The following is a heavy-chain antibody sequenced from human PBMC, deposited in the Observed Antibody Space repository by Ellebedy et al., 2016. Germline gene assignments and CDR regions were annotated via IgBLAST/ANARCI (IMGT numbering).Heavy chain of an antibody. CDR2: ISSDGREK. J-gene: IGHJ4*02. D-gene: IGHD6-13*01. CDR3: VKGASSGSWVTMDY. CDR1: GFTFSGYA. Sequence: GESLKISCAASGFTFSGYAIYWVRQAPGKGLEWVAAISSDGREKYYADSVKGRFTISRDNSRNTLYLQMNSLRVEDTALYYCVKGASSGSWVTMDYWGQGALVTVSS. V-gene: IGHV3-30*04.